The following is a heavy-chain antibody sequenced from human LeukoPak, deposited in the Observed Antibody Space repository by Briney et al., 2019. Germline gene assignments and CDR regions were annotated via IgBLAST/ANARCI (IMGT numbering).Heavy chain of an antibody. V-gene: IGHV3-21*01. CDR2: ISGSSSYI. CDR1: GFTFSSYS. CDR3: ARRGAAAGTGDY. D-gene: IGHD6-13*01. J-gene: IGHJ4*02. Sequence: GGSLRLSCAASGFTFSSYSMNWVRQAPGKGLEWVSFISGSSSYIYYADSVKGRFTISRDNAENSLYLQMNSLRAEDTAVYYCARRGAAAGTGDYWGQGTLVTVSS.